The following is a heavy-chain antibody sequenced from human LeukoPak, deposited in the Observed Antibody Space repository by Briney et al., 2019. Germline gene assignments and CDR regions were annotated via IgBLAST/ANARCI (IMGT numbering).Heavy chain of an antibody. D-gene: IGHD3-22*01. V-gene: IGHV4-61*02. CDR1: GGSISSGSYY. CDR3: ARRHYDSSGYSLFDP. CDR2: IHTSGST. Sequence: PSETLSLTCTVSGGSISSGSYYWSWIRQPAGKGLEWIVRIHTSGSTNYKSSLKSRLTISVDTSKNQFSLMLSSVTAADTAVYYCARRHYDSSGYSLFDPWGQGTLVTVSS. J-gene: IGHJ5*02.